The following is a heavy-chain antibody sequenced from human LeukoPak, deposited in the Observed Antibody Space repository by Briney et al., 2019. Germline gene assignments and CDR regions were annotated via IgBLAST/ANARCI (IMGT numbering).Heavy chain of an antibody. Sequence: SGPTLVHPTQTLTLTCTFSGFSLSTSGVGVGWIRQPPGKAPEWLALIYWDDDKRYSPSLKSRLTITKDTSKNQVVLTMTNVDPLDTATYYCANRRGTSGWPEGYFDYWGQGTLVTVSS. CDR3: ANRRGTSGWPEGYFDY. CDR1: GFSLSTSGVG. V-gene: IGHV2-5*02. J-gene: IGHJ4*02. D-gene: IGHD6-19*01. CDR2: IYWDDDK.